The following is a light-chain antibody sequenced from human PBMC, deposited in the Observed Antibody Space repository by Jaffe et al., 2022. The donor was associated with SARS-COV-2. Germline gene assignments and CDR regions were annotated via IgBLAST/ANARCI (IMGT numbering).Light chain of an antibody. CDR1: QSVSSN. V-gene: IGKV3-15*01. J-gene: IGKJ1*01. Sequence: EIVMTQSPATLSVSPGERATLSCRASQSVSSNLAWYQQKPGQAPRLLIYGASTRATGFPARFSGSGSGTEFTLTISSLQSEDSAVYYCQQYDTWWTFGQGTKVEIK. CDR3: QQYDTWWT. CDR2: GAS.